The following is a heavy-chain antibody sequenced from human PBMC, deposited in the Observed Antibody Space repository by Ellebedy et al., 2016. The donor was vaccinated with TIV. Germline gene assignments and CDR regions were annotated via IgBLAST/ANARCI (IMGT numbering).Heavy chain of an antibody. CDR1: GFSFSTYA. CDR3: AKEQVGGDGRWVFDI. J-gene: IGHJ3*02. CDR2: IYRGGGTT. Sequence: PGGSLRLSCAASGFSFSTYAMAWVRQTPGKGLEWVSGIYRGGGTTYYADSVKGRFTISRDNSKNTLFLQMNSLSAEDTAIYYCAKEQVGGDGRWVFDIWGQGTMVTVSS. D-gene: IGHD3-16*01. V-gene: IGHV3-23*01.